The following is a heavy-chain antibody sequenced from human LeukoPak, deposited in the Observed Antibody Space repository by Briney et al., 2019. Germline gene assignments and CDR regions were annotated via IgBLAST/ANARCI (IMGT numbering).Heavy chain of an antibody. CDR3: ARAFYYDSSGYGMDV. V-gene: IGHV3-48*03. J-gene: IGHJ6*02. D-gene: IGHD3-22*01. Sequence: AGGSLRLSCAASGFTFSSYAMSWVRQAPGKGLEWVSYISSSGSTIYYADSVKGRFTISRDNAKNSLYLQMNSLRAEDTAVYYCARAFYYDSSGYGMDVWGQGTTVTVSS. CDR1: GFTFSSYA. CDR2: ISSSGSTI.